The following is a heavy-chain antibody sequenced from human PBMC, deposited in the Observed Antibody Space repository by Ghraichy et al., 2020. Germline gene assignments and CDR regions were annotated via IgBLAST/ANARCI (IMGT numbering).Heavy chain of an antibody. CDR1: GLVFSPNT. J-gene: IGHJ6*02. V-gene: IGHV3-21*01. D-gene: IGHD6-19*01. CDR3: SRGGGAGTPVLYHMDV. Sequence: GALRLSCVASGLVFSPNTMNWVRQAPGKGLEWVSSIISSTRYIYYADSVKGRFTISRDNAQNSLYLQMNSLRAEDTAVYYCSRGGGAGTPVLYHMDVWGLGTTVTVSS. CDR2: IISSTRYI.